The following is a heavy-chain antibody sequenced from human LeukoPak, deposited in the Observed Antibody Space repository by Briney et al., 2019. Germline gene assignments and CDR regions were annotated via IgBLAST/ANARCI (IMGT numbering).Heavy chain of an antibody. Sequence: GGSLRLSCAASGFTFSSYNMNWVRQAPGKGLEWVSSISTSSTYIYQADSVKGRFTISRDNAKNSLYLQMNSLRAEDTAVFYCARDSQEMATIYYYYYYMDVWGKGTTVTVSS. CDR2: ISTSSTYI. D-gene: IGHD5-24*01. CDR1: GFTFSSYN. CDR3: ARDSQEMATIYYYYYYMDV. J-gene: IGHJ6*03. V-gene: IGHV3-21*01.